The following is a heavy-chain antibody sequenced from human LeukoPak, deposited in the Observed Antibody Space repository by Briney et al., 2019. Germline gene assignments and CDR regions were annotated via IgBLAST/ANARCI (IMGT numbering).Heavy chain of an antibody. CDR1: GGTFSSYA. J-gene: IGHJ4*02. V-gene: IGHV1-69*05. Sequence: GASVKVSCKASGGTFSSYAISWVRQAPGQGLEWMGWIIPIFCTATYAQKFQGRVTNTTDESTSTVYTKLSSLRSEDTAVYYCARKGGKGFLDYWGQGTLVTVSS. D-gene: IGHD3-10*01. CDR3: ARKGGKGFLDY. CDR2: IIPIFCTA.